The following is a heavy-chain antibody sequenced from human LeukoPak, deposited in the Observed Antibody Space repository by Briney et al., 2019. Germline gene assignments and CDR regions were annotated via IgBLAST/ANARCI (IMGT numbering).Heavy chain of an antibody. D-gene: IGHD3-10*01. CDR1: GGSIRGYC. CDR3: ARHYDSGSYPLDF. V-gene: IGHV4-59*08. CDR2: IYSSGST. J-gene: IGHJ4*02. Sequence: SETLSLTCTVSGGSIRGYCWSWIRQPPGKGLEWIGHIYSSGSTTYTPSLQGRVTISLDTSKNQFSLKLSSVTAADTAVYYCARHYDSGSYPLDFWGQGTLVTVSS.